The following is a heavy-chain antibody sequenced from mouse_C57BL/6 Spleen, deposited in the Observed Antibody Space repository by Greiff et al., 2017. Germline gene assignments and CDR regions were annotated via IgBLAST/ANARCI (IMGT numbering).Heavy chain of an antibody. D-gene: IGHD2-5*01. V-gene: IGHV1-64*01. CDR1: GYTFTSYW. CDR3: AREFYSNSWFAD. J-gene: IGHJ3*01. Sequence: QVQLQQPGAELVKPGASVKLSCKASGYTFTSYWMHWVKQRPGQGLEWIGMIHPNSGSTNYNEKFKSKATLTVDKSSSTAYMQLSSLTSEDSAVYYCAREFYSNSWFADWGQGTLVTVSA. CDR2: IHPNSGST.